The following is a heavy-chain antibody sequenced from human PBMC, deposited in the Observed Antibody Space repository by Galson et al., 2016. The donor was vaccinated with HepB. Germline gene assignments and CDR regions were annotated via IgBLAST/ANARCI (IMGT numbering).Heavy chain of an antibody. J-gene: IGHJ4*02. D-gene: IGHD3-10*01. CDR3: AVGSGDRRDFEY. V-gene: IGHV1-3*01. CDR2: INAGNGNT. Sequence: SVKVSCKASGYTFISYVLHWVRQAPGQRLEWMGWINAGNGNTKYSQNFQGRVTITRETSASTAFMELSNLRSEDTAVYYCAVGSGDRRDFEYSGQGTLGTVSS. CDR1: GYTFISYV.